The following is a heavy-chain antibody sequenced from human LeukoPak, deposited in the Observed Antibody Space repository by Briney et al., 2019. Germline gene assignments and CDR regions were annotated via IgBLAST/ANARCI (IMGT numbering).Heavy chain of an antibody. J-gene: IGHJ5*02. CDR1: GFTVSTSY. V-gene: IGHV3-66*02. CDR2: IYSGGST. CDR3: ARDTTYSP. D-gene: IGHD1-26*01. Sequence: PGGSLRLSCGASGFTVSTSYMNWVRQAPGKGLQWVSTIYSGGSTFHAVSVKGRFTVSRDNSRNTLYLQMDSLRPEDTAVYYCARDTTYSPWGQGTLVTVSS.